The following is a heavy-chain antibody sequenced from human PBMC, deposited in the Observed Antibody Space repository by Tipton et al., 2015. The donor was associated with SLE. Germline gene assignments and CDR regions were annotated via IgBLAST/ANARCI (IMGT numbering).Heavy chain of an antibody. CDR2: IKQDGSEK. CDR3: ARMGKMDS. CDR1: GFTFSSYW. V-gene: IGHV3-7*01. D-gene: IGHD7-27*01. J-gene: IGHJ4*02. Sequence: SLRLSCAASGFTFSSYWMSWVRQAPGKGLEWVANIKQDGSEKNYVDSVKGRFTISRDNAKNSRYLQMNSLRVEDTAMYHCARMGKMDSWGQGTLVTVSS.